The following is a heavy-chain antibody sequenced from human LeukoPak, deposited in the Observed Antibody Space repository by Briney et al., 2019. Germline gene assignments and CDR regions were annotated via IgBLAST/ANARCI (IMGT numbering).Heavy chain of an antibody. V-gene: IGHV3-48*03. Sequence: GGSLRLSCAASGFTFSSYEMNWVRQAPGKGLEWVSYISSSGSTIYYADSVKGRFTISRDNAKSSLYLQMNSLRAEDTAVYYCARDGGRLYCSSTSCPGWFDPWGQGTLVTVSS. D-gene: IGHD2-2*01. CDR3: ARDGGRLYCSSTSCPGWFDP. J-gene: IGHJ5*02. CDR2: ISSSGSTI. CDR1: GFTFSSYE.